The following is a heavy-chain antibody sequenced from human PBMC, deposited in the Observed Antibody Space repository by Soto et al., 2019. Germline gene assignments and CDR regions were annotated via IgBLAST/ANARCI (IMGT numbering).Heavy chain of an antibody. J-gene: IGHJ6*02. Sequence: SETLSLTCTVSGGSISSSSYYWGWIRQPPGKGLEWIGSIYYSGSTYYNPSLKSRVTISVDTSKNQFSLKLSSVTAADTAVYYCARQGYYGSGSYFSYYYYGMDVSGQGTTSTVSS. D-gene: IGHD3-10*01. CDR1: GGSISSSSYY. CDR3: ARQGYYGSGSYFSYYYYGMDV. CDR2: IYYSGST. V-gene: IGHV4-39*01.